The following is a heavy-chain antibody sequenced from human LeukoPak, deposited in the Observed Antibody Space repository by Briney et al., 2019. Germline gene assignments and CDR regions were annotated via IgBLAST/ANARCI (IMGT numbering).Heavy chain of an antibody. D-gene: IGHD6-6*01. V-gene: IGHV3-48*04. J-gene: IGHJ4*02. Sequence: PGGSLRLSCAASGFTFSTSWMHWVRQAPGKGLEWVSYISSGSSSIFYADSVKGRFTISRDNAKNSLYLQMNSLRVEDTAVYYCVRGGIAARFAYWGQGTLVTVSS. CDR3: VRGGIAARFAY. CDR1: GFTFSTSW. CDR2: ISSGSSSI.